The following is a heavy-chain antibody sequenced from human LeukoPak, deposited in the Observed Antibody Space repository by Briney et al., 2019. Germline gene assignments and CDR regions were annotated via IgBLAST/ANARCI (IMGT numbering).Heavy chain of an antibody. Sequence: PGGSLRLSCAASGFTFSTFSMHWVRQAPGKGLEGVAVTLYDGSTQYYADSVRGRFTASRDNSKDTLYLQMNSLRVEDTAVYYCARVDCRSTSCSPFDYWGQGTLVTVSS. J-gene: IGHJ4*02. CDR3: ARVDCRSTSCSPFDY. D-gene: IGHD2-2*01. V-gene: IGHV3-30*04. CDR1: GFTFSTFS. CDR2: TLYDGSTQ.